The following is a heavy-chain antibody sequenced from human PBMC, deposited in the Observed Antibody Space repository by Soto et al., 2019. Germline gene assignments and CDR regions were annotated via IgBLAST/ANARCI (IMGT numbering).Heavy chain of an antibody. CDR3: AKGESGYSSGWYGY. D-gene: IGHD6-19*01. CDR2: ISGSGGST. CDR1: GFTFSSYA. V-gene: IGHV3-23*01. Sequence: GGSLRLSCAASGFTFSSYAMSWVRQAPGKGLEWVSAISGSGGSTYYADSVKGRFTISRDNSKNTLYLQMNSLRAEDTAVYYCAKGESGYSSGWYGYWGQGTLVTVSS. J-gene: IGHJ4*02.